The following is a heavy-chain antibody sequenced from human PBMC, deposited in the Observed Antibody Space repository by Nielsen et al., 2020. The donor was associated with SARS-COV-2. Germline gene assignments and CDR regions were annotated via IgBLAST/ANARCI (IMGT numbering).Heavy chain of an antibody. D-gene: IGHD4-17*01. Sequence: GESLKISCAASGFPFMRYAMGWVRQAPGKGLEWVSSIGAIDGSTNYAESLRGRFTISRDNSKNTLYLQINSLRAEDTAMYYCAKNPSRRDYGADYWGQGTLVTVSS. CDR3: AKNPSRRDYGADY. J-gene: IGHJ4*02. CDR1: GFPFMRYA. CDR2: IGAIDGST. V-gene: IGHV3-23*01.